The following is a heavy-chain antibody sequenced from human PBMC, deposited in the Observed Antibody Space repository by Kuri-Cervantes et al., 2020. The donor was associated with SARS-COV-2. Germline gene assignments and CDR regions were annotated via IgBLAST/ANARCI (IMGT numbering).Heavy chain of an antibody. CDR3: ARDRHPRRRYLSSTSCYGDYYYCGMDV. D-gene: IGHD2-2*01. CDR2: INPNSGGT. V-gene: IGHV1-2*04. J-gene: IGHJ6*02. Sequence: ASVQVSCKASGYTFIGYYMHWVRQAPGQGLEWMGWINPNSGGTNYAQKFQGWVTMTRDTSISTAYMELSRLRSDDTAVYYCARDRHPRRRYLSSTSCYGDYYYCGMDVWGQGTTVTVSS. CDR1: GYTFIGYY.